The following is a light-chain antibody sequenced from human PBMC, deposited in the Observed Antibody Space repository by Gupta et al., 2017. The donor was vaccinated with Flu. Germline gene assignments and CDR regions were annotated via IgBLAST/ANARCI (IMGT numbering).Light chain of an antibody. J-gene: IGLJ2*01. CDR3: SSYRGSTTLVV. CDR1: SGDVGGYKY. V-gene: IGLV2-14*01. CDR2: EVS. Sequence: QSALTQPASVSGSPGQSITISCPGTSGDVGGYKYVSWYQQYPGQAPKLMIYEVSDRPSGVSNRFSGSKSGNTASLTISGLQAEDEADYYCSSYRGSTTLVVFGGGTKLTVL.